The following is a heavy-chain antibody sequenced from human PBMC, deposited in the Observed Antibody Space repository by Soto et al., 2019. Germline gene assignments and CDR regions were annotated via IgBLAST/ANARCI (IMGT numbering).Heavy chain of an antibody. CDR1: GYTFTSYG. V-gene: IGHV1-18*01. J-gene: IGHJ6*02. CDR3: ARDRGSGWDNYYYYGMDV. D-gene: IGHD6-19*01. Sequence: ASVKVSCKASGYTFTSYGISWVRQAPGQGLEWMGWISAYNGNTNYAQKLQGRVTMTTDTSTSTAYMELRSLRSDDTAVYYCARDRGSGWDNYYYYGMDVWGQGTTVTVSS. CDR2: ISAYNGNT.